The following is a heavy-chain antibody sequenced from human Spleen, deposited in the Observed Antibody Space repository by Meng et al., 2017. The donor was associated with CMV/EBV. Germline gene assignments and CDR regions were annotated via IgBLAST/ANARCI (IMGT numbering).Heavy chain of an antibody. CDR2: IEQDGDDI. CDR3: ARIFGVQRHFDY. V-gene: IGHV3-7*01. Sequence: GGSLRLSCTSSGFTFGDYAMSWVRQAPGRGLEWVANIEQDGDDISYVDSVKGRFTISRDNADNLLFLQLNSLRAEDTAVYYCARIFGVQRHFDYWGQGTLVTVSS. D-gene: IGHD3-3*01. CDR1: GFTFGDYA. J-gene: IGHJ4*02.